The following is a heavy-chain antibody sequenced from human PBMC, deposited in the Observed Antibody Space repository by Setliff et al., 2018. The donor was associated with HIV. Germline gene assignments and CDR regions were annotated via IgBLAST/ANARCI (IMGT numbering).Heavy chain of an antibody. J-gene: IGHJ4*02. V-gene: IGHV1-69-2*01. D-gene: IGHD3-10*01. CDR2: VDPEDGET. CDR3: ATLDYYGSATYDLALHY. Sequence: ASVKVSCKASGYSFTTYFMHWARQAPGKGLEWMGRVDPEDGETIYAERFRGRISLTVDKSTGTAYMELNRLRSEDTAVYYCATLDYYGSATYDLALHYWGQGTLVTVSS. CDR1: GYSFTTYF.